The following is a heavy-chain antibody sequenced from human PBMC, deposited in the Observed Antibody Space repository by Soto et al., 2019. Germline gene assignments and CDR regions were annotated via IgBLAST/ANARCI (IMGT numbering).Heavy chain of an antibody. V-gene: IGHV3-23*01. J-gene: IGHJ2*01. CDR2: ISGSGGST. D-gene: IGHD1-26*01. CDR1: GFTFSSYV. Sequence: EVQLLESGGGLVQPGGSLRLSCAASGFTFSSYVMSWVRQAPGKGLEWFSAISGSGGSTYYADSVKGRFNISRDNSKNTLYLQMNSLRAEDTAVYYCAKDTLRGGWSYSHYWYFDLWGRGTLVPVSS. CDR3: AKDTLRGGWSYSHYWYFDL.